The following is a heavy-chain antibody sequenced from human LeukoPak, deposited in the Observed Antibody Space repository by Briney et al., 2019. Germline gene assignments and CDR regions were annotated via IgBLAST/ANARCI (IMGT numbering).Heavy chain of an antibody. J-gene: IGHJ4*02. CDR3: ARTDYGDYDY. V-gene: IGHV4-34*01. Sequence: SETLSLTCAVYGESFSGCYWSWIRQPPGRGLEWIGEINHSGSTNYNPPLKSRVTISVDTSKNQFSLKLSSVTAADTAVYYCARTDYGDYDYWGQGTLVTVSS. CDR1: GESFSGCY. D-gene: IGHD4-17*01. CDR2: INHSGST.